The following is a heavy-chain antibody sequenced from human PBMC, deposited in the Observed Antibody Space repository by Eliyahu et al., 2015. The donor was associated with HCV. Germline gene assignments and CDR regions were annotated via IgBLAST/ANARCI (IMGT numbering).Heavy chain of an antibody. V-gene: IGHV4-34*01. J-gene: IGHJ6*02. CDR2: INHRGNT. CDR3: VGFTSSWWLSYYGMDV. CDR1: GESLIGYY. D-gene: IGHD6-13*01. Sequence: QVQLQQWGAGLLKPSETLSLTCAVYGESLIGYYWNWIRQSPGKGLEWIGEINHRGNTNYNPSLKSRVTISLDTSKNQFSLKLTSVTAADTAVYFCVGFTSSWWLSYYGMDVWGQGTTVTVSS.